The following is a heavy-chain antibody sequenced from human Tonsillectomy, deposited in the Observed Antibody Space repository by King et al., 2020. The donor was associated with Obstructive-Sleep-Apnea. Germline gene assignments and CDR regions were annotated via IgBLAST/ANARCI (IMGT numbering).Heavy chain of an antibody. J-gene: IGHJ4*02. V-gene: IGHV3-66*01. CDR1: GFTVSSNY. CDR3: ARVGLHSDYVHFFREYYFDY. CDR2: IYSGGST. D-gene: IGHD5-12*01. Sequence: QLVQSGGGLVQPGGSLRLSCAASGFTVSSNYMSWVRQAPGKGLEWVSVIYSGGSTYYADSVKGRFTISRDNSKNTLYLQMNSLRAEDTAVYYWARVGLHSDYVHFFREYYFDYWGQGTLVTVSS.